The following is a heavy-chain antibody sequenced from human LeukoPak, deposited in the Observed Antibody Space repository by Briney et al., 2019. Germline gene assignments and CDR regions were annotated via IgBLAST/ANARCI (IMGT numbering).Heavy chain of an antibody. CDR1: GYTVTDYY. Sequence: ASVKVSRKASGYTVTDYYLHWVRQAPGHGLEWMGWINPKTGVTKYAQNFQGRVTMTRDTSINTAYMEVSRLRSDDTAVFYCARDLAMYSPDLDYWGQGTLVTVSS. V-gene: IGHV1-2*02. CDR2: INPKTGVT. J-gene: IGHJ4*02. CDR3: ARDLAMYSPDLDY. D-gene: IGHD1-26*01.